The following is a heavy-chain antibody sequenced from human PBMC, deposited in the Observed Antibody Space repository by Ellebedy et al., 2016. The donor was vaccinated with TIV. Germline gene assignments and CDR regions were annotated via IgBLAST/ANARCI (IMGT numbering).Heavy chain of an antibody. Sequence: GESLKISCTASGFTFGDYSMNWFRQAPGKGLEWVGCIRNKASGGTTDYAASVEGRFTISRDDSNIIAYLQMNSLRTEDTAVYYCGRDWNDIKYYYYGMDVWGQGTTFTVSS. D-gene: IGHD1-1*01. V-gene: IGHV3-49*03. CDR3: GRDWNDIKYYYYGMDV. J-gene: IGHJ6*02. CDR2: IRNKASGGTT. CDR1: GFTFGDYS.